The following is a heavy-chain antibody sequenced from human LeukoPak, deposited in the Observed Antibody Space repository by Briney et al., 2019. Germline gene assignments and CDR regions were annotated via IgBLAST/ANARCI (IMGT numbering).Heavy chain of an antibody. CDR2: ISGSGGST. D-gene: IGHD4-23*01. CDR1: GFTFSSYA. Sequence: GGSLRLSCAASGFTFSSYAMSWVRQAPGKGLEWVSAISGSGGSTYYADSVKGRFTISRDNSKNTLYLQMNSLRAEDTAVYYCAREWGGNSEGGGYFDYWGQGTLVTVSS. J-gene: IGHJ4*02. V-gene: IGHV3-23*01. CDR3: AREWGGNSEGGGYFDY.